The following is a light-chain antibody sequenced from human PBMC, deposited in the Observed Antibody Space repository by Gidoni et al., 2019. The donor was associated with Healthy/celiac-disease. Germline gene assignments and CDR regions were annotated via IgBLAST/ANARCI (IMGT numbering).Light chain of an antibody. V-gene: IGKV1-33*01. CDR2: DAS. J-gene: IGKJ4*01. CDR1: QDISNY. CDR3: QQYDNLRLT. Sequence: DIQRTKSPSSRSASVGERVTITCQASQDISNYLNLYQQKPGKAPKLLIYDASNLETGVPSRFSGSASVTYFTFIISSLPPEVIATYYCQQYDNLRLTFGGXTKVEIK.